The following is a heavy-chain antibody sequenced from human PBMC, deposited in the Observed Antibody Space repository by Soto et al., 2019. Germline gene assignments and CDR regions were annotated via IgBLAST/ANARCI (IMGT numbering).Heavy chain of an antibody. D-gene: IGHD1-1*01. CDR3: ARGHIIGRKHNCLYY. Sequence: QVQLQESGPGLVKPSQTLSLTCTVSGGSISSGGYYWSWIRQHPGKGLEWMGYIYYSGSTYYNPSLTSRVTLSVYTSKNQRSLQMITVVAAATAVYYCARGHIIGRKHNCLYYWGQGTLVTVSS. CDR2: IYYSGST. V-gene: IGHV4-31*03. CDR1: GGSISSGGYY. J-gene: IGHJ4*02.